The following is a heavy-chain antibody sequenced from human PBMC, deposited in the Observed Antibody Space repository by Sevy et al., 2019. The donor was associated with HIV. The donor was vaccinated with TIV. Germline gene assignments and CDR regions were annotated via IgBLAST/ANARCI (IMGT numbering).Heavy chain of an antibody. Sequence: GGSLRLSCAASGFNFSSYAMSWVRQAPGKGLEWVSGISGSGGRTYYADSVKGRFTISRDNSKNTLYLQMKSLRAEDTAVYYCANLGTSYYESSSYYYQAPFDYWGQGTLVTVSS. D-gene: IGHD3-22*01. CDR3: ANLGTSYYESSSYYYQAPFDY. CDR1: GFNFSSYA. J-gene: IGHJ4*02. CDR2: ISGSGGRT. V-gene: IGHV3-23*01.